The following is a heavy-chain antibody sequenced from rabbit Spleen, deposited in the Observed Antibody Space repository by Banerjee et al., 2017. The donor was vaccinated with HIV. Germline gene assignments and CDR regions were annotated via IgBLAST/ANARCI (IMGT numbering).Heavy chain of an antibody. D-gene: IGHD4-2*01. CDR3: ARDSGSNPYIDVYFNL. J-gene: IGHJ4*01. V-gene: IGHV1S40*01. CDR2: IYTGNRKT. Sequence: QQLVESGGGLVKPAASLTLTCTASGFSFSSDYDMCWVRQAPGKGLEWIGCIYTGNRKTYYAGWAKGRFPISKASSTTVNLQMTSLTAADTATYFCARDSGSNPYIDVYFNLWGPGTLVTVS. CDR1: GFSFSSDYD.